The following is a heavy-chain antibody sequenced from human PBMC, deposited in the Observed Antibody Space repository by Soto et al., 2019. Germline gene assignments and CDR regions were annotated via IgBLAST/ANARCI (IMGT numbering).Heavy chain of an antibody. Sequence: QVQLQESGPGLVKPSETLSLTCTVSGGSVSSGSYYWSWIRQPPGKGLEWIGYIYYSGSTNYNPSLKSRAPIAVDTSKNQVSLKVSAVSAADTAVYYCARGYYYGSGIYDGMAAWGQGTTVTVSS. CDR3: ARGYYYGSGIYDGMAA. J-gene: IGHJ6*02. V-gene: IGHV4-61*01. D-gene: IGHD3-10*01. CDR2: IYYSGST. CDR1: GGSVSSGSYY.